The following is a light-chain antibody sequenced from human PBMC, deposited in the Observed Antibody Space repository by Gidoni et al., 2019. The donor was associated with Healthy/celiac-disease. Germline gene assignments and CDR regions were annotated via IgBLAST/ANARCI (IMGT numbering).Light chain of an antibody. CDR2: WAS. CDR1: QSVLYSSNNKNY. V-gene: IGKV4-1*01. Sequence: DIVMTQSPDSLAVSLGERAPINCKSSQSVLYSSNNKNYLAWYQQNPGQPPKLLIYWASTRESGVPDRFSGSGSGTDFTLTISSLQAEDVAVYYCQQYYSTPPYTFGQGTKLEIK. CDR3: QQYYSTPPYT. J-gene: IGKJ2*01.